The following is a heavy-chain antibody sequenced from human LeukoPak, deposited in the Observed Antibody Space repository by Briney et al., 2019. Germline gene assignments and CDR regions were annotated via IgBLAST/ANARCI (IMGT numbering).Heavy chain of an antibody. CDR1: GGTFSSYA. V-gene: IGHV1-69*06. CDR3: ARGVRGYSYGLSYYYMDV. D-gene: IGHD5-18*01. Sequence: EASVKVSCKASGGTFSSYAISWVRQAPGQGLEWMGGIIPIFGTANYAQKFQGRVTITADKSTSTAYMELSSLRSEDTAVYYCARGVRGYSYGLSYYYMDVWGKGTTVTVSS. CDR2: IIPIFGTA. J-gene: IGHJ6*03.